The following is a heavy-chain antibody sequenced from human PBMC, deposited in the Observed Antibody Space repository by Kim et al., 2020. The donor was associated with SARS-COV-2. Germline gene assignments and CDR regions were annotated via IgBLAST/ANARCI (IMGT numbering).Heavy chain of an antibody. J-gene: IGHJ5*02. D-gene: IGHD2-2*01. V-gene: IGHV3-21*01. CDR2: ISSSSSYI. CDR1: GFTFSSYS. CDR3: AREFGLYCSSTSCVYNWFDP. Sequence: GGSLRLSCAASGFTFSSYSMNWVRQAPGKGLEWVSSISSSSSYIYYADSVKGRFTISRDNAKNSLYLQMNSLSAEDTAVYYCAREFGLYCSSTSCVYNWFDPWGQGTLVTVSS.